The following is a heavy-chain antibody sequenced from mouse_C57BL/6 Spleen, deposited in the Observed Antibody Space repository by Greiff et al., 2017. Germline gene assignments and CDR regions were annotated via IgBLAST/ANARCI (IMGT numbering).Heavy chain of an antibody. Sequence: EVKLQESGPELVKPGASVKISCKASGYSFTDYNMNWVKQSNGKSLEWIGVINPNYGTTSYNQKFKGKATLTVGETSSTAYMPLNSLTSEDSAVLYCARGLLYYGSSYVYFGVWGTGTTVTVSS. D-gene: IGHD1-1*01. CDR2: INPNYGTT. V-gene: IGHV1-39*01. J-gene: IGHJ1*03. CDR1: GYSFTDYN. CDR3: ARGLLYYGSSYVYFGV.